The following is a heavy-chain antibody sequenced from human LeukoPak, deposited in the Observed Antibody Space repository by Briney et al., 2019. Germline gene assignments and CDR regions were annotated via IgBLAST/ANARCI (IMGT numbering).Heavy chain of an antibody. D-gene: IGHD3-3*01. CDR1: GFTFSSYA. CDR3: ARGADFWSGLTPRGYYYYMDV. J-gene: IGHJ6*03. CDR2: ISSSSSYI. V-gene: IGHV3-21*01. Sequence: GGSLRLSCGASGFTFSSYAMTWVRQAPGKGLEWVSSISSSSSYIYYADSVKGRFTISRDNAKNSLYLQMNSLRAEDTAVYYCARGADFWSGLTPRGYYYYMDVWGKGTTVTVSS.